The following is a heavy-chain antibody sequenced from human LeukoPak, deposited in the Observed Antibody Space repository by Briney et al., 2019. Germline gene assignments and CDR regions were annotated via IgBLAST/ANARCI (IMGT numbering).Heavy chain of an antibody. CDR3: ARGLGGSGWEYFPD. J-gene: IGHJ1*01. D-gene: IGHD6-25*01. CDR1: GYTFTSYG. V-gene: IGHV1-18*01. Sequence: ASVKVSCKASGYTFTSYGISWVRQAAGQGLEWMGWISAYNGNTSYARKLQGRVTMITDTSTSTADMELRSLRSDDTAVYYCARGLGGSGWEYFPDWGQGTLVSVSS. CDR2: ISAYNGNT.